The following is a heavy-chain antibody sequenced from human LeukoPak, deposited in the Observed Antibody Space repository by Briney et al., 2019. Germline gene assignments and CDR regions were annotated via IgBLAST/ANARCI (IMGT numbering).Heavy chain of an antibody. V-gene: IGHV4-39*02. CDR1: GGSISSSRYY. D-gene: IGHD6-6*01. Sequence: SETLSLTCTVSGGSISSSRYYWGWIRQPPGKGLEWIGSIYYSGSTYYNPSLKSRVTISVDTSRNQFSLKLSSVTAADTAVYYCARDGNSSSEGFYYYYGMDVWGQGTTVTVSS. CDR3: ARDGNSSSEGFYYYYGMDV. J-gene: IGHJ6*02. CDR2: IYYSGST.